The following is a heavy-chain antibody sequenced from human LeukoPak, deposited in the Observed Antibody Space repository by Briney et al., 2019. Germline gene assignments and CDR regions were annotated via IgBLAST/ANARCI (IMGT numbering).Heavy chain of an antibody. V-gene: IGHV3-7*03. Sequence: GGSLRLSCAASGFTFSSYWMSWVRQAPGKGLEWVANIKQDGSEKYYVDSVKGRFTISRDNAKNSLYLQMNSLRAEDTAVYYCATLVFDSSGYSYFDYWGPGTLVTVSS. CDR3: ATLVFDSSGYSYFDY. CDR2: IKQDGSEK. D-gene: IGHD3-9*01. J-gene: IGHJ4*02. CDR1: GFTFSSYW.